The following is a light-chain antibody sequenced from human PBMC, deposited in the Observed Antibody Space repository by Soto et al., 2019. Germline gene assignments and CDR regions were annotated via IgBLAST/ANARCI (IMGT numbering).Light chain of an antibody. J-gene: IGKJ4*02. CDR2: KAS. V-gene: IGKV1-5*03. CDR3: QQYKSYLLT. Sequence: DIQMTQSPSTLSASVGDRVTITCRASQSISSWLAWYQQKPGKAPKLLIYKASSLESGVTSRFSGSGAGTEFTLTISSLQPDDFATYYCQQYKSYLLTFGGGTKVEIK. CDR1: QSISSW.